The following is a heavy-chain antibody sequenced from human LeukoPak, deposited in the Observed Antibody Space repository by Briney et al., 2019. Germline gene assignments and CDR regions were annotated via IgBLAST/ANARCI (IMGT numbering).Heavy chain of an antibody. J-gene: IGHJ4*02. CDR2: IQYDGTNK. D-gene: IGHD2-21*02. CDR1: GFTFSSYA. Sequence: GGSLRLSCAASGFTFSSYAMHWVRQAPGKGLEWVTFIQYDGTNKYYADSVKGRFTISRDNPKNTLYLQMNSLRAEDMALYYCAKDMTRSPQPGHFDYWGQGTLVTVSS. CDR3: AKDMTRSPQPGHFDY. V-gene: IGHV3-30*02.